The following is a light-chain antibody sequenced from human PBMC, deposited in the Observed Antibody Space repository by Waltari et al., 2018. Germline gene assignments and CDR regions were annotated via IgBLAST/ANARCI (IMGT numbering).Light chain of an antibody. J-gene: IGLJ3*02. CDR1: SSDVGGYDY. V-gene: IGLV2-11*01. CDR2: DVS. Sequence: QPALTQPRSVSGSPGQSVTISCTGTSSDVGGYDYVSWYQQHPGKAPKLMIYDVSKRPSGFPDRFSGSKSGNTASLTISGLQAEDEADYYCCSYAGSYTVVFGGGTKLTVL. CDR3: CSYAGSYTVV.